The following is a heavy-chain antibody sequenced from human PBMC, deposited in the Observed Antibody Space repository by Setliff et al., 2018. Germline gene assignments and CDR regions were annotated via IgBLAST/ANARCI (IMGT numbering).Heavy chain of an antibody. Sequence: SETLSLTCAVYGGPFSGYYWSWIRQPPGKGLEWIGEINHSGSTNYNPSLKSRVTISVDMSKNQFSLKLSSVTAADTAVYYCARRETYYNFWSGYYAYWGQGTLVTVSS. CDR3: ARRETYYNFWSGYYAY. D-gene: IGHD3-3*01. CDR1: GGPFSGYY. J-gene: IGHJ4*02. CDR2: INHSGST. V-gene: IGHV4-34*01.